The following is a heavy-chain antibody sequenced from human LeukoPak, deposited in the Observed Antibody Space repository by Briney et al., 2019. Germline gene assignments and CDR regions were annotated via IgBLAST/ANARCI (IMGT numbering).Heavy chain of an antibody. V-gene: IGHV4-30-2*01. CDR3: ARVSPQGTSPVMGAFDI. CDR1: GGSISSGGYY. CDR2: IYHSGST. D-gene: IGHD2-2*01. Sequence: SETLSLTCTVSGGSISSGGYYWRWIRQPPGKGLEWIGYIYHSGSTYYNPSLKSRVTISVDRSKNQFSLKLSSVTAADTAVYYCARVSPQGTSPVMGAFDIWGQGTMVTVSS. J-gene: IGHJ3*02.